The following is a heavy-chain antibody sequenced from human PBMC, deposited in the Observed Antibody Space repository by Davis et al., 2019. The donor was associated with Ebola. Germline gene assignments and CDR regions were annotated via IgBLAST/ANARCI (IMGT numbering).Heavy chain of an antibody. CDR3: ARGIVLMVYAQYWFDP. CDR1: GGSFSGYY. Sequence: SETLSLTCAVYGGSFSGYYSSWIRQPPGKGLGWIGYIYYIGSTYYNPSLKSRVTISVDTSKNQFSLKLSSVTAADTAVYYCARGIVLMVYAQYWFDPWGQGTLVTVSS. V-gene: IGHV4-30-4*08. J-gene: IGHJ5*02. D-gene: IGHD2-8*01. CDR2: IYYIGST.